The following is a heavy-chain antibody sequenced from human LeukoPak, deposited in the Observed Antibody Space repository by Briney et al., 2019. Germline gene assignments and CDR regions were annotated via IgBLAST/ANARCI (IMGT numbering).Heavy chain of an antibody. V-gene: IGHV3-30-3*01. CDR3: ALGRNIVIVPAAIFDS. CDR2: ISYDGSRK. CDR1: GFIFSSYG. Sequence: PGGSLRLSCAASGFIFSSYGMHWVRQAPGKGLEWVAVISYDGSRKYYADSVKGRFTISRDNSKNTLYLQMNSLRAEDTAVYYCALGRNIVIVPAAIFDSWGQGTLVTVSS. J-gene: IGHJ4*02. D-gene: IGHD2-2*02.